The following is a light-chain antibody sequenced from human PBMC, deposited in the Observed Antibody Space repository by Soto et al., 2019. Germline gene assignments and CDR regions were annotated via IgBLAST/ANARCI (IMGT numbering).Light chain of an antibody. J-gene: IGLJ2*01. CDR1: SSDVGGYNY. Sequence: QTASVSGSPGQSITISCTGTSSDVGGYNYVSWYQQHPGKAPKLMIYDVSNRPSGVSNRFSGSKSGNTASLTSSGLQAEDEANYYCSSYTSSSTLVVFGGGTKVTVL. V-gene: IGLV2-14*01. CDR2: DVS. CDR3: SSYTSSSTLVV.